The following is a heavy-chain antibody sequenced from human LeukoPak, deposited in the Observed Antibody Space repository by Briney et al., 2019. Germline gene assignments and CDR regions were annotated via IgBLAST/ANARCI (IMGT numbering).Heavy chain of an antibody. J-gene: IGHJ6*02. CDR2: MNPNSGNT. Sequence: APVKVSCKASGYTFTSYDINWVRQATGQGLEWMGWMNPNSGNTGYAQKFQGRVTMTRNTSISTAYMELSSLRSEDTAVYYCARVVVITTYYGMDVWGQGTTVTVSS. D-gene: IGHD3-22*01. V-gene: IGHV1-8*01. CDR3: ARVVVITTYYGMDV. CDR1: GYTFTSYD.